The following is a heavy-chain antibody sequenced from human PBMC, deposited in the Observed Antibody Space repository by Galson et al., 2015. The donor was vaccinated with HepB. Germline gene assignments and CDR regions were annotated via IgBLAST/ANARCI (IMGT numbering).Heavy chain of an antibody. CDR3: ARGLQYSSGWIKYVGAFDL. D-gene: IGHD6-19*01. Sequence: SVKVSCKASGYTFTSYGISWVRQAPGQGLEWMGWISAYNGNTNYAQELQGRVTMTTDTSTSTAYMELRSLRSDDTAVYYCARGLQYSSGWIKYVGAFDLWGQGTMVTVSS. V-gene: IGHV1-18*01. CDR1: GYTFTSYG. CDR2: ISAYNGNT. J-gene: IGHJ3*01.